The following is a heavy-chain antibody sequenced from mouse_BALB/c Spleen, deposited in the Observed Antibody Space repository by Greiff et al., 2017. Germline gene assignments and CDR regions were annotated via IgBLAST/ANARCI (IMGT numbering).Heavy chain of an antibody. CDR2: ISSGGST. J-gene: IGHJ2*01. CDR1: GFTFSSYA. CDR3: ATSYYGSSPVLFDY. Sequence: EVQRVESGGGLVKPGGSLKLSCAASGFTFSSYAMYWVRQTPEKRLEWVASISSGGSTYYPDSVKGRFTTSRDNARNILYQQMSSLKSEDTAMYYCATSYYGSSPVLFDYWGQGTTLTVSS. D-gene: IGHD1-1*01. V-gene: IGHV5-6-5*01.